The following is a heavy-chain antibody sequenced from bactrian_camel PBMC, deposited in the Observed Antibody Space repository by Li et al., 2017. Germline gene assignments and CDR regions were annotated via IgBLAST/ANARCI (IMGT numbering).Heavy chain of an antibody. CDR1: GVTGGRHC. D-gene: IGHD1*01. CDR3: ATGRRFDGPWYQDGYNF. CDR2: IYTAAGNA. J-gene: IGHJ4*01. Sequence: VQLVESGGGSVQPEGSLTLSCAASGVTGGRHCMAWFRQVPGKEREGVATIYTAAGNAFSADSVKGRFIVSRDRAMNTISLVMNNLTSEDTGRYYCATGRRFDGPWYQDGYNFWGQGTQVTVS. V-gene: IGHV3S1*01.